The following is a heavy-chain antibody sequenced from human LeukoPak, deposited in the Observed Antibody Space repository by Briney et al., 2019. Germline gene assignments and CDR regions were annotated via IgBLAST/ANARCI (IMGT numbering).Heavy chain of an antibody. Sequence: PGGSLRLSCAASGYTFSSYSMNWVREAPGKGVEWVLSISSSSSYLYYADSVKGRFTISRHNAENSLYLQMNSLRGEDTAVYYCARDGDPIAARPGWFDPWGQGTLVTVSS. J-gene: IGHJ5*02. CDR3: ARDGDPIAARPGWFDP. CDR2: ISSSSSYL. D-gene: IGHD6-6*01. CDR1: GYTFSSYS. V-gene: IGHV3-21*01.